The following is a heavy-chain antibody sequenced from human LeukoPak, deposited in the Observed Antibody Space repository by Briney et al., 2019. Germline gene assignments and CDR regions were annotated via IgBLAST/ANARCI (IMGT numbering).Heavy chain of an antibody. D-gene: IGHD2-2*01. Sequence: ASVKVSCKASGYSFTSYGISWVRQAPGQGLEWMGWISAYNGNTNYAQKLQGRVTITADESTSTAYMELSSLRSEDTAVYYCARQGPGYCGGTSCYGVAYWGQGTLVTVSS. CDR3: ARQGPGYCGGTSCYGVAY. CDR1: GYSFTSYG. CDR2: ISAYNGNT. V-gene: IGHV1-18*01. J-gene: IGHJ4*02.